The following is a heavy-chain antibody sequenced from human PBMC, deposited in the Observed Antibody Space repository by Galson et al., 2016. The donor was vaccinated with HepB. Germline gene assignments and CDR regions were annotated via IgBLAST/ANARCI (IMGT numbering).Heavy chain of an antibody. CDR1: GFTFSSFS. J-gene: IGHJ4*02. V-gene: IGHV3-21*01. CDR2: ISSSSTYI. CDR3: ARAMESGSNSVGY. D-gene: IGHD4-23*01. Sequence: SLRLSCAASGFTFSSFSMNWVRQAPGKGLEWVSSISSSSTYIYYADSVKGRFTISRDNAKNSLYLKMNSLRAEDTAVYYCARAMESGSNSVGYWGQGTLVTVSP.